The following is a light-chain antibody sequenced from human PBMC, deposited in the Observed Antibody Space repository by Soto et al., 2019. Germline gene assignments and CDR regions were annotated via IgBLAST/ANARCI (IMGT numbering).Light chain of an antibody. CDR3: QQYGSSPPFT. CDR2: GAS. Sequence: EIVLTQSPGTLSLSPGERATLSCRASQRVSSSYLAWYQQKPGQAPRLLIYGASSRATGIPDRFSGSGSGTDFTLTISRLEPDDFAVYFCQQYGSSPPFTFGQGTKVEL. J-gene: IGKJ2*01. V-gene: IGKV3-20*01. CDR1: QRVSSSY.